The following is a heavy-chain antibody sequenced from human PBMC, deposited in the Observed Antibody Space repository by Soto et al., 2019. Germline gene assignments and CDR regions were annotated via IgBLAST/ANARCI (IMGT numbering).Heavy chain of an antibody. CDR1: GGTFSSYA. V-gene: IGHV1-69*13. CDR3: ARSSRGIAAAGLYYYYGMDV. J-gene: IGHJ6*02. CDR2: IIPIFGTA. D-gene: IGHD6-13*01. Sequence: GASVKVSCKASGGTFSSYAISWVRQAPGQGLEWMGGIIPIFGTANYAQKFQGRVTITADESTSTAYMELSSLRSEDTAVYYRARSSRGIAAAGLYYYYGMDVWGQGTTVTVSS.